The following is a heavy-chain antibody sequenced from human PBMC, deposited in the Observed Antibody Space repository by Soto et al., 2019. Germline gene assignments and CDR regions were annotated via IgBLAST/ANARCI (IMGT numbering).Heavy chain of an antibody. V-gene: IGHV4-39*01. CDR3: ARKVEVPAANAFDI. D-gene: IGHD2-2*01. Sequence: PSETLSLTCTVSGGSISSSSYYWGWIRQPPGKGLEWIGSIYYSGSTYYNPSLKSRVTISVDTSKNQFSLKLSSVTAADTAVYYCARKVEVPAANAFDIWGQGTMVTV. CDR1: GGSISSSSYY. J-gene: IGHJ3*02. CDR2: IYYSGST.